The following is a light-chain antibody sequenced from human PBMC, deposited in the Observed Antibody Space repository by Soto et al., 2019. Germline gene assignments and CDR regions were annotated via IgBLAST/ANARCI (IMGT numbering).Light chain of an antibody. V-gene: IGKV1-5*03. J-gene: IGKJ1*01. Sequence: DIRITQSPSTLSASVGDRVTITCRASQSITRWLAWYQQKPGKAPRLLIYKASNSESGVPSRFSGSGSGTEFTLTISSLQPDDSATYYCQQYSNYWTFGQGTKVDIK. CDR3: QQYSNYWT. CDR2: KAS. CDR1: QSITRW.